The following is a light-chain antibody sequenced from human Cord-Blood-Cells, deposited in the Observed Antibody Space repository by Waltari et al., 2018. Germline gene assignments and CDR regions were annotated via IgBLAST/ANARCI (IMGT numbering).Light chain of an antibody. V-gene: IGLV2-14*01. CDR1: SSDVGGYNY. CDR3: SSYTSSSTWV. J-gene: IGLJ2*01. Sequence: QSALTQPASVSGSPGQSITISCTGTSSDVGGYNYVSWYQQHPGNAPKLMIYEVSNRPAGVANRFSGAKSGNTASLTISGLQAEDEADYYYSSYTSSSTWVFGGGTKLTVL. CDR2: EVS.